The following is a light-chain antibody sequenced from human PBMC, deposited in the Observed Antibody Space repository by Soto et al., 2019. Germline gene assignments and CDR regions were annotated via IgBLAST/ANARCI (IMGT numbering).Light chain of an antibody. Sequence: EIVLTQSPGTLSLSPGERATLSCRASQSVSSSYLAWYQQKPGQAPRLLIYGASNRATGIPDRISGSGSGTDFTLTINRLEPEDFAVYYCQQYGSSPITFGQGTRLEIK. CDR3: QQYGSSPIT. J-gene: IGKJ5*01. V-gene: IGKV3-20*01. CDR2: GAS. CDR1: QSVSSSY.